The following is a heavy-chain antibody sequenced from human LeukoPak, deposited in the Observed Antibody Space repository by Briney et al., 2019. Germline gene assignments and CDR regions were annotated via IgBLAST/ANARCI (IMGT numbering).Heavy chain of an antibody. V-gene: IGHV3-30*18. J-gene: IGHJ6*02. CDR2: ISYDGSNK. D-gene: IGHD2-2*01. CDR1: GFTFSSYG. CDR3: AKAVVPAAKHYYYGMDV. Sequence: PGGSLRLSCAASGFTFSSYGMHWVRQAPGKGLEWVAAISYDGSNKYYADSVKGRFTISRDNSKNTLYLQMNSLRAEDTAVYYCAKAVVPAAKHYYYGMDVWGQGTTVTVSS.